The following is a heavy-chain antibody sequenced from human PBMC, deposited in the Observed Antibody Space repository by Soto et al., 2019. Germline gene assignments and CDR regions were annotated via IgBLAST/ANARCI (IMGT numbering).Heavy chain of an antibody. D-gene: IGHD6-19*01. CDR1: GFTFSSYA. CDR2: ISGSGGSR. Sequence: EVQLLESGGGLVQPGGSLRLSCAASGFTFSSYAMSWVRQAPGKGLEWVSVISGSGGSRYYADSVRGRFTISRDNPKNTLYLQMNSLRAEDTAVYYCSRRSSGWYFDYWGQGTLVTVSS. V-gene: IGHV3-23*01. J-gene: IGHJ4*02. CDR3: SRRSSGWYFDY.